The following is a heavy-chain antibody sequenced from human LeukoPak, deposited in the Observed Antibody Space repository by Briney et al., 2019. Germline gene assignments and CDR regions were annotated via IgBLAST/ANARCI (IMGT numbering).Heavy chain of an antibody. CDR3: ARVDAAMGEYYYMDV. J-gene: IGHJ6*03. V-gene: IGHV4-39*07. Sequence: SETLSLTCTVSGGSVNSSNYYWAWVRQPPGKGLEWIGAVYFTGSTQYNPSLKSRVTISVDTSKNQFSLKLSSVTAADTAVYYCARVDAAMGEYYYMDVWGKGTTVTVSS. D-gene: IGHD5-18*01. CDR1: GGSVNSSNYY. CDR2: VYFTGST.